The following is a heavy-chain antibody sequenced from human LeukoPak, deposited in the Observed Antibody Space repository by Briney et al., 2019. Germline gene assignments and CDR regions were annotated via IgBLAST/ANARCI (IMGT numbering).Heavy chain of an antibody. D-gene: IGHD3-22*01. CDR3: ATEIYSSGRAATLDY. V-gene: IGHV3-30-3*01. Sequence: GGSLTLSCAASGFTLSNYIMHWVRQAPGKGLEWVALITIDSITKNYADSVKDRFTVSRDNSKSTLYLQMSSLRADDMAIYYCATEIYSSGRAATLDYWGQGTLVSVSS. CDR1: GFTLSNYI. CDR2: ITIDSITK. J-gene: IGHJ4*02.